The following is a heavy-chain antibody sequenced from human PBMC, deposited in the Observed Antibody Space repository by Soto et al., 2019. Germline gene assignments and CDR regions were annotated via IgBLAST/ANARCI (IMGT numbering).Heavy chain of an antibody. J-gene: IGHJ5*02. D-gene: IGHD3-10*01. CDR3: ARSHMVRGVIITLGWFDP. V-gene: IGHV4-39*01. Sequence: QLQLQESGPGLVKPSETLSLTCTVSGGSISSSSYYWGWIRQPPGKGLEWIGSIYYSGSTYYNPSLKSRVTISVDTSKNQFSLKLSSVTAADTAVYYCARSHMVRGVIITLGWFDPWGQGTLVTVSS. CDR1: GGSISSSSYY. CDR2: IYYSGST.